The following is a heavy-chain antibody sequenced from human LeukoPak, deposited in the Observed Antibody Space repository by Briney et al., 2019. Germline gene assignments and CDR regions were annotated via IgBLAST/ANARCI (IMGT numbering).Heavy chain of an antibody. CDR2: IYSGGST. Sequence: GGSLRLSCAASGFTFSSNYMSWVRQAPGKGLEWVSFIYSGGSTYYADAVKGRFTISRENSNNTLYLQMNSLRAEDTAVYYCARGYSSGKGNAFDIWGQGTMVTVSS. V-gene: IGHV3-53*01. D-gene: IGHD6-19*01. J-gene: IGHJ3*02. CDR3: ARGYSSGKGNAFDI. CDR1: GFTFSSNY.